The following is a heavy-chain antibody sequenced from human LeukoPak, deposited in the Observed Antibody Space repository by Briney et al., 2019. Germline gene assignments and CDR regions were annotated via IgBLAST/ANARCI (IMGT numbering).Heavy chain of an antibody. CDR1: GYTFTSYY. J-gene: IGHJ5*02. CDR3: ARAEISVTTGDLDL. D-gene: IGHD4-17*01. V-gene: IGHV1-46*01. CDR2: INPSGGST. Sequence: ASVKVSCKASGYTFTSYYMHWVRQAPGQGLEWMGIINPSGGSTSYAQKFQGRVTMTRDTSSSTAYMELKRLASDDTAVYYCARAEISVTTGDLDLWGQGALVIVSS.